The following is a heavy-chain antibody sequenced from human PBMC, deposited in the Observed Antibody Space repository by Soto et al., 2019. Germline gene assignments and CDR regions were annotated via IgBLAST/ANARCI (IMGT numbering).Heavy chain of an antibody. J-gene: IGHJ5*02. Sequence: PSETLSLTCTVSGGSFLSSYWTWIRQPPGKGLEWIGNVYYSGSTNYNPSPKSRITISVDTSKNQCSLNLSSVTAADTAVSYCATGTAASSWFDPWGQGTPVTVSS. CDR1: GGSFLSSY. CDR3: ATGTAASSWFDP. CDR2: VYYSGST. V-gene: IGHV4-59*01. D-gene: IGHD2-15*01.